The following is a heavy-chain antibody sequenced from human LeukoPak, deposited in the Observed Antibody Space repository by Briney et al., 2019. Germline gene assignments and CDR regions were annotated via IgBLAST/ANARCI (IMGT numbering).Heavy chain of an antibody. Sequence: PSETLSLTCTVSGGSISSGGYYWSWIRQHPGKGLEWIGYIYHSGSTYYNPSFKSRAAISVDTSRNQFSLRLSSVTAADTAVYYCAREVLEVHSQRSYFDYWGQGTLVTVSS. CDR3: AREVLEVHSQRSYFDY. J-gene: IGHJ4*02. D-gene: IGHD1-7*01. CDR2: IYHSGST. V-gene: IGHV4-31*03. CDR1: GGSISSGGYY.